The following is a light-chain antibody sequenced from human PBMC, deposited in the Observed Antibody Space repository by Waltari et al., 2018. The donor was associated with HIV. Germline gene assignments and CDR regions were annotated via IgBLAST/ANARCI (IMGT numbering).Light chain of an antibody. J-gene: IGLJ3*02. CDR1: TSNIGIKT. Sequence: QSVVTQPPSVSGTPGQTVTISCSGSTSNIGIKTVNWYQHLPGTAPKRLIYGNYQRPSGVPTHFSASKTGTSASLAISGLQSEDEADYYCASWDASLNGWVFGGGTKLTVL. CDR2: GNY. V-gene: IGLV1-44*01. CDR3: ASWDASLNGWV.